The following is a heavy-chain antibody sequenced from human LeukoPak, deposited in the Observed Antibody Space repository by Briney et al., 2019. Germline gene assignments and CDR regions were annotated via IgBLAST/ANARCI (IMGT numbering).Heavy chain of an antibody. CDR3: ARGGSGWYLGSLNYYYGMDV. CDR2: INSDGSST. Sequence: QPGGSLRLSCAASGFTFSSYWMPWVRQAPGKGLVWVSRINSDGSSTSYADSVKGRFTISRDNAKNTLYLQMNSLRAEDTAVYYCARGGSGWYLGSLNYYYGMDVWGQGTTVTVSS. J-gene: IGHJ6*02. V-gene: IGHV3-74*01. D-gene: IGHD6-19*01. CDR1: GFTFSSYW.